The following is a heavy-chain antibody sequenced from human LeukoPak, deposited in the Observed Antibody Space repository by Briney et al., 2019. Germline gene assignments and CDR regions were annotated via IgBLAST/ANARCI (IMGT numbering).Heavy chain of an antibody. V-gene: IGHV3-23*01. Sequence: GSLRLSCAASGLTFSSYAMSWVRQAPGKGLEWVSAISGSGGSTYYADSVKGRFTISRDNSKNTLYLQMNSLRAEDTAVYYCAKVERGYSYGYYFDYWGQGTLVTVSS. CDR2: ISGSGGST. CDR3: AKVERGYSYGYYFDY. J-gene: IGHJ4*01. D-gene: IGHD5-18*01. CDR1: GLTFSSYA.